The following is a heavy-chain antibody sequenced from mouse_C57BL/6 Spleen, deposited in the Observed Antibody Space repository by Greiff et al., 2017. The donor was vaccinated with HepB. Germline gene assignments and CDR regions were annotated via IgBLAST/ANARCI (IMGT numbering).Heavy chain of an antibody. CDR3: ARSVYDGYYLYAMDY. D-gene: IGHD2-3*01. V-gene: IGHV1-55*01. CDR1: GYTFTSYW. CDR2: IYPGSGST. J-gene: IGHJ4*01. Sequence: VQLQQPGAELAKPGASVKMSCKASGYTFTSYWITWVKQRPGQGLEWIGDIYPGSGSTNYNEKFKSKATLTVDTSSSTAYMQLSSLTSEDSAVYYCARSVYDGYYLYAMDYWGQGTSVTVSS.